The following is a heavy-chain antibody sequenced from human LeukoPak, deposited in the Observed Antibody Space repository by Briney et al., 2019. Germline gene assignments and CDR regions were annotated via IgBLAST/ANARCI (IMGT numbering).Heavy chain of an antibody. V-gene: IGHV3-30*02. J-gene: IGHJ5*02. CDR1: GFIFSNYG. CDR3: ATMQWLEGVDWFDP. Sequence: GGSLRLSCAASGFIFSNYGMHWVRQAPGKGLEWVAFIRYDESNKFYADSVKGRFTISRDNSKNILFLQMNSLRAEDTAVYYCATMQWLEGVDWFDPWGQGTLVTGSS. D-gene: IGHD6-19*01. CDR2: IRYDESNK.